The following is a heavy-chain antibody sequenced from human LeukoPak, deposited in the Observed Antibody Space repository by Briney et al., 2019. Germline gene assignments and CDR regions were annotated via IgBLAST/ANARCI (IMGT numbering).Heavy chain of an antibody. CDR1: GFTFSSYS. CDR3: ARDHTYYYGSGSYSPDY. Sequence: GGSLRLSCAASGFTFSSYSMNWVRQAPGKGLEWVSSISSSSSYIYYADSVKGRFTISRDNAKNSLYLQMNSLRAEDTAVYYCARDHTYYYGSGSYSPDYWGQGTLVTVSS. J-gene: IGHJ4*02. CDR2: ISSSSSYI. D-gene: IGHD3-10*01. V-gene: IGHV3-21*01.